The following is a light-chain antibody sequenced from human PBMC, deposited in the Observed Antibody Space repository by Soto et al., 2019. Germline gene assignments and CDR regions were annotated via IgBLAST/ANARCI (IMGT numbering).Light chain of an antibody. Sequence: DIQMTQSPSTLSKSVGDRVTITCRASQTISSWLAWYQQKPGKAPKLLIYKASTLKSGVPSRFSGSGSGTEFTLTISSLQPDDFATYYCQHYNSYSEAFGQRSMA. CDR3: QHYNSYSEA. V-gene: IGKV1-5*03. J-gene: IGKJ1*01. CDR1: QTISSW. CDR2: KAS.